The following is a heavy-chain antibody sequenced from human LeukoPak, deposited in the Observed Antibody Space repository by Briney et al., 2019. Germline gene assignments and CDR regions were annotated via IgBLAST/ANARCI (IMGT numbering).Heavy chain of an antibody. CDR3: TISGSHIDY. Sequence: GGSLRLSCAASEFTFTYAWMSWVRQAPGKGLEWVGRIKSETDGGTTAYGSPVKGRFTISRDDSKKTLFLQINTLKTEDTATYYCTISGSHIDYWGQGTLVTVSS. CDR2: IKSETDGGTT. V-gene: IGHV3-15*01. J-gene: IGHJ4*02. CDR1: EFTFTYAW. D-gene: IGHD1-26*01.